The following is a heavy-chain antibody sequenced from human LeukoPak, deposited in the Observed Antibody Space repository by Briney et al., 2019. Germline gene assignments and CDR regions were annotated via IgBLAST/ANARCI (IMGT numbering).Heavy chain of an antibody. CDR1: GFTFSSYW. D-gene: IGHD3-22*01. Sequence: GGSLRLSCAASGFTFSSYWMSWVRQAPGKELEWVANIKQDGRDKYYVDSVKGRFTISRDNAKNSLYLQMNSLRAEDTAVYYCARDSPHYYDSSGYWFDPWGQGTLVTVSS. CDR2: IKQDGRDK. J-gene: IGHJ5*02. V-gene: IGHV3-7*01. CDR3: ARDSPHYYDSSGYWFDP.